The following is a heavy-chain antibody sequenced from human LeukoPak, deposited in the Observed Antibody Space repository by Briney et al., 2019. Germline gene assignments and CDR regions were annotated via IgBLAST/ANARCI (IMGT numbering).Heavy chain of an antibody. J-gene: IGHJ4*02. CDR2: ISSSSSYI. D-gene: IGHD3-22*01. V-gene: IGHV3-21*01. Sequence: GGSLRLSCAASGFIFSRYSMNWVRQAPGKGLEWVASISSSSSYIYYADSVKGRFTISRDNAKNSLYLQMNSLRAEDTAVYYCARDHEDYYDSSGSPDCIDYWGQGTLVTVSS. CDR1: GFIFSRYS. CDR3: ARDHEDYYDSSGSPDCIDY.